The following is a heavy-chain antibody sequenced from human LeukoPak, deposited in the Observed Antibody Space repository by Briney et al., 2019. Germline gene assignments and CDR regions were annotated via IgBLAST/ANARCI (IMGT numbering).Heavy chain of an antibody. V-gene: IGHV4-39*07. CDR2: IYHSGST. J-gene: IGHJ4*02. CDR3: ARDVFSGSSWYVGY. Sequence: PSETLSLTCTVSGGSISSSSYYWGWIRQPPGKGLEWIGSIYHSGSTYYNPSLRSRVTISVDTSKNQFSLKLSSVTAADTAVYYCARDVFSGSSWYVGYWGQGTLVAVSS. CDR1: GGSISSSSYY. D-gene: IGHD6-13*01.